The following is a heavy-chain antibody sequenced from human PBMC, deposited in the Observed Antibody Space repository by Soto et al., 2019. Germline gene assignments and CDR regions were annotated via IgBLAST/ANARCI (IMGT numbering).Heavy chain of an antibody. CDR2: INPSGGST. Sequence: ASVKVSCKASGYTFTSYYMHWVRQAPGQGLEWMGIINPSGGSTSYAQKFQGRVTMTRDTSTSTVYMELSSLRSEDTAVYYCAREGSRGGYCISTSCSGSIDYWGKGTLVTVSS. CDR3: AREGSRGGYCISTSCSGSIDY. CDR1: GYTFTSYY. D-gene: IGHD2-2*01. J-gene: IGHJ4*02. V-gene: IGHV1-46*01.